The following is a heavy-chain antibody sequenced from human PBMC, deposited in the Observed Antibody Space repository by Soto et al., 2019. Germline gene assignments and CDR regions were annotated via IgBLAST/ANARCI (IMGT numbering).Heavy chain of an antibody. CDR2: IYYSGST. Sequence: ASDTLSLTCTVSGGSIRINYWSWIRQPPGKGLERIGYIYYSGSTNNNPSLKSRVTMSVDTSKNQFSLKLSSVTAADTAVYYCARSTLFRGLVMPYSYIDVWGKGTTVTVSS. CDR3: ARSTLFRGLVMPYSYIDV. J-gene: IGHJ6*03. D-gene: IGHD3-10*01. CDR1: GGSIRINY. V-gene: IGHV4-59*08.